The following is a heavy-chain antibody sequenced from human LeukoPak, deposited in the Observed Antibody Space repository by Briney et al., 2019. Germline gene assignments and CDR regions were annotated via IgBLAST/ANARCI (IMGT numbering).Heavy chain of an antibody. D-gene: IGHD2-2*02. J-gene: IGHJ6*03. Sequence: GTSLRLSCAASGFSFSTYAMHWVRQAPGKGLEWVSSISSSSSYIYYADSVKGRFTISRDNAKNSLYLQMNSLRAEDTALYHCARVALGYCSSTSCYTDYYYYYMDVWGKGTTVTVSS. CDR2: ISSSSSYI. CDR1: GFSFSTYA. V-gene: IGHV3-21*04. CDR3: ARVALGYCSSTSCYTDYYYYYMDV.